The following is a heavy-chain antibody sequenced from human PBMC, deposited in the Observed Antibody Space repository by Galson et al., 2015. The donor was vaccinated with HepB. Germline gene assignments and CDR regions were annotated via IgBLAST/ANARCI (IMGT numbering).Heavy chain of an antibody. J-gene: IGHJ4*02. D-gene: IGHD2-2*01. Sequence: SLRLSCAASGFTFSNAWMSWVRQAPGKGLEWVGRIKSKTDGGTTDHAAPVKGRFTISRDDSKNTLYLQMNSLKTEDTAVYYCTTVFGYCSSTSCSTILGYWGQGTLVTVS. CDR1: GFTFSNAW. V-gene: IGHV3-15*01. CDR2: IKSKTDGGTT. CDR3: TTVFGYCSSTSCSTILGY.